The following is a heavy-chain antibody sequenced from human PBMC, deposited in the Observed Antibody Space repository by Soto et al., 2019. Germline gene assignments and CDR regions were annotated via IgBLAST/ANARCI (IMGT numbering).Heavy chain of an antibody. CDR2: INAGNGNT. Sequence: KVYWKGVGYAYTSYAMPWLSKENGQRLEWMGWINAGNGNTKYSQKFQGRVTITRDTSASTAYMELSRLRSDDTAVYYCARDQNSLNYHGSGSYLHVFALWGNGTMVPVSS. J-gene: IGHJ3*01. CDR1: GYAYTSYA. CDR3: ARDQNSLNYHGSGSYLHVFAL. D-gene: IGHD3-10*01. V-gene: IGHV1-3*01.